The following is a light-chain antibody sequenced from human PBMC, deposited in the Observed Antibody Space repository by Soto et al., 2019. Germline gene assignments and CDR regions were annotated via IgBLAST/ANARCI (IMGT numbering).Light chain of an antibody. CDR3: QAWDSDINYV. V-gene: IGLV3-1*01. J-gene: IGLJ1*01. CDR1: KLGDEY. CDR2: QDN. Sequence: SYEPTQPPSVSVSPGQTASITCSGDKLGDEYATWYQQRPGQSPVLVIYQDNKRPSGIPERFSGSNSGNTATLTISGTQAMDEADYYCQAWDSDINYVFGTGTKLTVL.